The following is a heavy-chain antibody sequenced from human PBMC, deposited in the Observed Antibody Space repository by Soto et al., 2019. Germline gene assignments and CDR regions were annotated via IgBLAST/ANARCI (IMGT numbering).Heavy chain of an antibody. CDR3: ARDPSGGDEPQYYYYGMDV. J-gene: IGHJ6*02. V-gene: IGHV1-69*08. D-gene: IGHD2-21*01. CDR2: IIPILGIA. Sequence: QVQLVQSGAEVKKPGSSVKVSCKASGGTFSSYTISWVRQAPGQGLEWMGRIIPILGIANYAQKFQGRVTITADKSTSTTYMELSSLRSEDTAVYYCARDPSGGDEPQYYYYGMDVWGQGTTVTVSS. CDR1: GGTFSSYT.